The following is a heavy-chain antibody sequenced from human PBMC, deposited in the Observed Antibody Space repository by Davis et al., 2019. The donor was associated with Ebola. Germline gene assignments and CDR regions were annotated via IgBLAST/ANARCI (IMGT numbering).Heavy chain of an antibody. CDR1: GGSVKSHY. CDR3: AVLAGY. Sequence: SETLSLTCSVSGGSVKSHYWSWIRQPPGKGLEWIGYFFYSGNTNYNPSLMSRVTISLDTSTNQVSLKLKSVTTADTAVYYCAVLAGYWGQGTLVTVSS. J-gene: IGHJ4*02. V-gene: IGHV4-59*02. D-gene: IGHD2/OR15-2a*01. CDR2: FFYSGNT.